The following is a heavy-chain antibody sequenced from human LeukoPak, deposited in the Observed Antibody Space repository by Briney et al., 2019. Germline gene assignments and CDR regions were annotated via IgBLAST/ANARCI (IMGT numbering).Heavy chain of an antibody. Sequence: PGGSLRLPCAASGFTFSSYSMNWVRQAPGKGLEWVSAISGSGGSTYYADSVKGRFTISRDNSKNTLYLQMNSLRAEDTAVYYCAKDQLNMVRGVIIRYFDYWGQGTLVTVSS. CDR2: ISGSGGST. J-gene: IGHJ4*02. D-gene: IGHD3-10*01. V-gene: IGHV3-23*01. CDR1: GFTFSSYS. CDR3: AKDQLNMVRGVIIRYFDY.